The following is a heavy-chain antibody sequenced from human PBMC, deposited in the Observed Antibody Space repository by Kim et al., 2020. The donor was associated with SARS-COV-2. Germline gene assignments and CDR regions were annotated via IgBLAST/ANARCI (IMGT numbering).Heavy chain of an antibody. J-gene: IGHJ4*02. V-gene: IGHV3-74*01. CDR3: ARDKSSGTIPLGY. CDR2: INVDGSTT. D-gene: IGHD1-1*01. CDR1: GFTFSDYW. Sequence: GGSLRLSCAASGFTFSDYWMHWVRQDPGKGLVWVSRINVDGSTTNYADSVKGRFTISRDNAKNTLYLHMNSLRADDTALYFCARDKSSGTIPLGYWGQGTLVTVSS.